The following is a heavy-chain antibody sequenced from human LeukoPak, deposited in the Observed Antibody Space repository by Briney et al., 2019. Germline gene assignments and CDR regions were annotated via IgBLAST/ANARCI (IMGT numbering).Heavy chain of an antibody. CDR1: GGSISSGGYS. CDR2: IYHSGST. Sequence: SETLSLTCAVSGGSISSGGYSWSWIRQPPGKGLEWIGYIYHSGSTYYNPSLKSRVTISVDRSKNQFSLKLSSVTAADTAVYYCARDVGPGYYDRYSDYWGQGTLVTVSS. V-gene: IGHV4-30-2*01. CDR3: ARDVGPGYYDRYSDY. J-gene: IGHJ4*02. D-gene: IGHD3-22*01.